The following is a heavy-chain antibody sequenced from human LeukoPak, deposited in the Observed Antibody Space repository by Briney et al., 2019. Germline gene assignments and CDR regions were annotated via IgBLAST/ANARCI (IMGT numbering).Heavy chain of an antibody. D-gene: IGHD6-13*01. J-gene: IGHJ4*02. V-gene: IGHV3-73*01. Sequence: GGSLRLSCAASGFTFSGSAMHWVRQASGKGLEWVGRIRSKANSYATAYAASVKGRFTISRDDSKNTAYLQMNSLKTEDTAVYYCTSRGIAAAGSRWGQGTLVTVSS. CDR1: GFTFSGSA. CDR2: IRSKANSYAT. CDR3: TSRGIAAAGSR.